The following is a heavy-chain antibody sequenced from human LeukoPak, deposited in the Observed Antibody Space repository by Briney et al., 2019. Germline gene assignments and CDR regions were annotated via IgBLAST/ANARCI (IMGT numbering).Heavy chain of an antibody. J-gene: IGHJ5*02. CDR3: ALGDIVVVPAATNWFDP. CDR1: GGTFSSYA. CDR2: IIPIFGTA. V-gene: IGHV1-69*05. D-gene: IGHD2-2*01. Sequence: GASVKVSCKASGGTFSSYAISWVRQAPGQGLEWMGGIIPIFGTANYAQKFQGRVTITTDESTSTAYMELISLRSEDTAVYYCALGDIVVVPAATNWFDPWGQGTLVTVSS.